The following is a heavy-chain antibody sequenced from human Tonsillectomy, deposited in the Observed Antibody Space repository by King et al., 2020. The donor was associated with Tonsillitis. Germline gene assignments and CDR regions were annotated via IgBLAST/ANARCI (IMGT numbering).Heavy chain of an antibody. V-gene: IGHV4-61*02. CDR1: GGSISSGNYY. J-gene: IGHJ4*02. CDR3: TRDSQSSHYFDY. CDR2: IHTSGST. D-gene: IGHD2-21*01. Sequence: QLQESGPGLVKPSQTLSLTCTVSGGSISSGNYYWTWIRLPAGKGLEWIGRIHTSGSTDFNPSLKSRVTISLDTSKNQFSLGLSPVTAADTAVYYCTRDSQSSHYFDYWGQGTLVTVSS.